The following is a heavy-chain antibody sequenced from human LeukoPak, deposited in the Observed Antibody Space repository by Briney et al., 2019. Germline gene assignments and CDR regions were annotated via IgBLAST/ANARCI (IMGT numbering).Heavy chain of an antibody. Sequence: ASVKVSCKASGGTFSSYAISWVRQAPGQGLEWMGRIIPILGIANYAQKFQGRVTITADKSTSTAYMELSSLRSDDTAVYYCARETVTPYYFDYWGQGTLVTVSS. CDR3: ARETVTPYYFDY. J-gene: IGHJ4*02. CDR1: GGTFSSYA. V-gene: IGHV1-69*04. CDR2: IIPILGIA. D-gene: IGHD4-17*01.